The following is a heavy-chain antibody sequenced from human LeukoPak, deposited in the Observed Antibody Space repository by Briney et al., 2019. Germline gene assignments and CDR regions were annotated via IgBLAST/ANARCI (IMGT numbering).Heavy chain of an antibody. V-gene: IGHV3-74*01. Sequence: GGSQRLSCAASGFTFSSYWMHWVRQAPGKGLVWVSRISTDGSSTNSADSVKGRLTISRDNAKNTLYLQMNSLRAEDTAVYYCVREYSSSSGRAFDIWGQGTMVTVSP. D-gene: IGHD6-6*01. J-gene: IGHJ3*02. CDR3: VREYSSSSGRAFDI. CDR2: ISTDGSST. CDR1: GFTFSSYW.